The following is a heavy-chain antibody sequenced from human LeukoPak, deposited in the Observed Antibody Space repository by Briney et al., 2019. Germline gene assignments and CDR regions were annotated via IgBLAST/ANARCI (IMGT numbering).Heavy chain of an antibody. V-gene: IGHV4-4*07. CDR3: ARELRDYYDSSGYFGSFYYFDY. CDR1: GGPITTYY. D-gene: IGHD3-22*01. CDR2: ISGSGVI. J-gene: IGHJ4*02. Sequence: SETLSLTCTVSGGPITTYYLSWIRQSAGMGLEWIGRISGSGVITYNPSLKSRVILSLDTSNNHFSLKLISVTAADTAVYYCARELRDYYDSSGYFGSFYYFDYWGQGTLVTVSS.